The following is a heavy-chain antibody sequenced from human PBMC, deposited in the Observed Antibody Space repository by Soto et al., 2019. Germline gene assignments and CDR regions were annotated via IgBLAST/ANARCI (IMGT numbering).Heavy chain of an antibody. CDR1: GFTFSSYA. J-gene: IGHJ4*02. CDR2: ISSNGGST. CDR3: ARGSYGYEFDY. Sequence: PGGSLRLSCAASGFTFSSYAMHWVRQAPGKGLEYVSAISSNGGSTYYADSVKGRFTISRDNSKNTLYLQMGSLRAEDMAVYYCARGSYGYEFDYWGQGTLVTVS. V-gene: IGHV3-64*02. D-gene: IGHD5-18*01.